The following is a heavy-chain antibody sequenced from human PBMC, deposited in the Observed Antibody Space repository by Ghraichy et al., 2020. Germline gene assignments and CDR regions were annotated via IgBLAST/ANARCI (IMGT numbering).Heavy chain of an antibody. J-gene: IGHJ5*02. CDR3: ATNGSSPVFVP. D-gene: IGHD1-26*01. V-gene: IGHV1-69*13. CDR2: IIPMFGTP. Sequence: SVKVSCKASGGTFSSYAISWVRQAPGQGLEWMGGIIPMFGTPNYAQKFQGRVTITANESTSTAYMELSSLRSEDTAMYYCATNGSSPVFVPWGQGTLVTVSS. CDR1: GGTFSSYA.